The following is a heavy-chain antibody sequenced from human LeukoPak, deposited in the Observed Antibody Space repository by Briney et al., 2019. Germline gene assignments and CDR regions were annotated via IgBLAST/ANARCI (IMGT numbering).Heavy chain of an antibody. D-gene: IGHD5-24*01. CDR1: GGSISSYY. J-gene: IGHJ4*02. CDR3: AREGDDYDFFDY. CDR2: IYYSGST. V-gene: IGHV4-59*01. Sequence: PSETLSLTCTVSGGSISSYYWSGIRQPPGKGLEWIGYIYYSGSTNYNPSLKSRVTISVDTSKNQFSLKLSSVTAADTAVYYCAREGDDYDFFDYWGQGTLVTVSS.